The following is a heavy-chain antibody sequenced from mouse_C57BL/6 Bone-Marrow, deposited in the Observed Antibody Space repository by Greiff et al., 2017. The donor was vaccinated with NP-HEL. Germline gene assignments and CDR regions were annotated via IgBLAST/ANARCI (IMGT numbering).Heavy chain of an antibody. J-gene: IGHJ1*03. D-gene: IGHD2-3*01. V-gene: IGHV2-4*01. CDR2: IWSGGST. CDR3: AKRGYYFYWYFDV. Sequence: QVQLKESGPGLVQPSQSLSITCTVSGFSLTSYGVHWVRQPPGKGLEWLGVIWSGGSTDYNAAFISRLSISKDNSKSQVFFKMNSLQADDTAIYYCAKRGYYFYWYFDVWGTGTTVTVSS. CDR1: GFSLTSYG.